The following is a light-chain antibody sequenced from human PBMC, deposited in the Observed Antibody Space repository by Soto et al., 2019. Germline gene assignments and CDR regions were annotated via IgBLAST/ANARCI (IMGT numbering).Light chain of an antibody. CDR3: QQRSNA. V-gene: IGKV3-11*01. CDR1: QSVSSY. Sequence: EIVLTQSPATLSLSPGERATLSCRASQSVSSYLAWYQQKPGQAPRLLIYDASNRATGIPARFSGSGSGTDFTLTIGSLEPEDFAVYYCQQRSNAFGPGTKVDIK. J-gene: IGKJ3*01. CDR2: DAS.